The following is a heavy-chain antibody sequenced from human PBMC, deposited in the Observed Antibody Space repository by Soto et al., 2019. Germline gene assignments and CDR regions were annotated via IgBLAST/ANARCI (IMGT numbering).Heavy chain of an antibody. CDR3: ASSDGGNSDYFDY. Sequence: SETLSLTCTVSGGSISSYYWSWIRQPPRKGLEWIGYIYYSGSTNYNPSLKSRVTISVDTSKNQFSLKLSSVTAADTAVYYCASSDGGNSDYFDYWGQGTLVTVSS. CDR1: GGSISSYY. CDR2: IYYSGST. V-gene: IGHV4-59*01. J-gene: IGHJ4*02. D-gene: IGHD2-21*02.